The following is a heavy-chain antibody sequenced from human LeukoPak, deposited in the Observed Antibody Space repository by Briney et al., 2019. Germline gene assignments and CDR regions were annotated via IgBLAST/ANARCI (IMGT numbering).Heavy chain of an antibody. V-gene: IGHV4-59*11. CDR3: TKATQWLAFDY. Sequence: PSETLSLTCTVPGGSISSHFWSWMRQPPGGRLEWIGNIYNRGTTNYNPSLNSRVTMSADTSENQLSLQLTSVTAADTAVYYCTKATQWLAFDYWGRGTLVTVSS. CDR2: IYNRGTT. J-gene: IGHJ4*02. CDR1: GGSISSHF. D-gene: IGHD6-19*01.